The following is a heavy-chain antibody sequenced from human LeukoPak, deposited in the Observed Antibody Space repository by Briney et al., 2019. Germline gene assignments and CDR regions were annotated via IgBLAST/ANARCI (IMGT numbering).Heavy chain of an antibody. J-gene: IGHJ3*02. CDR2: ISSSGSTT. D-gene: IGHD3-16*02. CDR1: GFTFSSYE. V-gene: IGHV3-48*03. Sequence: TGGSLRLSCAASGFTFSSYEMNWVRQAPGKGLEWVSYISSSGSTTYYADSVKGRFTISRDNSKNTLYLQMNSLRAEDTAVYYCAKDYVWGSYRYLPDAFDIWGQGTMVTVSS. CDR3: AKDYVWGSYRYLPDAFDI.